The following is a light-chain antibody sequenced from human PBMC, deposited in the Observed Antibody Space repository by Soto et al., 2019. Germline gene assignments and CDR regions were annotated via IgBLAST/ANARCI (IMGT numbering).Light chain of an antibody. V-gene: IGKV1-39*01. Sequence: DIQMTQSPSSLSASVGDRVTITCRASQSISSYVNWYQQKPGKAPKLLIYAASSLQSGVPLRFSGSGSGTDFTLTISSLQPEDFATYYCQQSYSTLGTFGQGTKLEIK. J-gene: IGKJ2*01. CDR3: QQSYSTLGT. CDR2: AAS. CDR1: QSISSY.